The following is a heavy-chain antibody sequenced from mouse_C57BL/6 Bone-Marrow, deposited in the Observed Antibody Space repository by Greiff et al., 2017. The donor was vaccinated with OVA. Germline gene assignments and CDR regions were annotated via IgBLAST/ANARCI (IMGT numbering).Heavy chain of an antibody. V-gene: IGHV1-54*01. Sequence: VQLQESGAELVRPGTSVKVSCKASGYAFTNYLIEWVKQRPGQGLEWIGVINPGSGGTNYNEKFKGKATLTADKSSSTAYMQLSSLTSEDSAVYFCARNKNLDSSGYYAMDYWGQGTSVTVSS. CDR2: INPGSGGT. J-gene: IGHJ4*01. D-gene: IGHD3-2*02. CDR1: GYAFTNYL. CDR3: ARNKNLDSSGYYAMDY.